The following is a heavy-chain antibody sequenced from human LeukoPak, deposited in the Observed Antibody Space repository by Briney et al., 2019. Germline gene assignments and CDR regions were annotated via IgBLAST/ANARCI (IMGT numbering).Heavy chain of an antibody. CDR2: INHSGST. J-gene: IGHJ1*01. Sequence: PSETLSLTCAVYGGSFSGYYWSWIRQPPGKGLEWIGEINHSGSTNYNPSLKSRVTISVDTSKNQFSLKLSSVSAADTAVYYCARRSSWTNYEYFQHWGRAPWSPSPQ. V-gene: IGHV4-34*01. CDR1: GGSFSGYY. D-gene: IGHD6-13*01. CDR3: ARRSSWTNYEYFQH.